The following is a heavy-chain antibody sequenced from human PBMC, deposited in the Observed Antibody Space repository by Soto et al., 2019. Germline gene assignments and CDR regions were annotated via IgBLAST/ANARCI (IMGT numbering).Heavy chain of an antibody. CDR1: GFTFSSYA. J-gene: IGHJ4*02. D-gene: IGHD5-12*01. CDR3: YSRVALPFDY. V-gene: IGHV3-23*01. CDR2: ISGSGGST. Sequence: EVQLLESGGGLVQPGGSLRLSCAASGFTFSSYAMSWVRQAPRKGLEWVSAISGSGGSTYYADSVKGRFTISRDNSKNTLYLQMNSLRAEDTAVYYCYSRVALPFDYWGQGTLVTVSS.